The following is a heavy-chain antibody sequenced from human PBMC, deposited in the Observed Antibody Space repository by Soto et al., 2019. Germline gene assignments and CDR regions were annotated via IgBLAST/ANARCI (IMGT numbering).Heavy chain of an antibody. CDR1: GGSISSGGYY. J-gene: IGHJ4*02. Sequence: QVQLQESGPGLVKPSQTLSLTCTVSGGSISSGGYYWSWIRQHPGKGLEWIGYIYYSGSTYYNPSLKSRVTISVDTSKNQFSLKLSPVTAADTAVYYCARVVSSGYSGYDMIDYWGQGTLVTVSS. CDR2: IYYSGST. CDR3: ARVVSSGYSGYDMIDY. V-gene: IGHV4-31*03. D-gene: IGHD5-12*01.